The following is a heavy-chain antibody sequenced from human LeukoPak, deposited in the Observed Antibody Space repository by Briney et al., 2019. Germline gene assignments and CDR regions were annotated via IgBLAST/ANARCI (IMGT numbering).Heavy chain of an antibody. J-gene: IGHJ4*02. V-gene: IGHV4-38-2*02. CDR2: IYHSGST. CDR3: ARVLSVVAAIPKSHYFDY. Sequence: SETLSLTCTVSGYSISSGYYWGWIRQPPGKGLEWIGSIYHSGSTYYNPSLKSRVTISVDTSKNQFSLKLSSVTAADTAVYYCARVLSVVAAIPKSHYFDYWGQGTLVTVSS. D-gene: IGHD2-15*01. CDR1: GYSISSGYY.